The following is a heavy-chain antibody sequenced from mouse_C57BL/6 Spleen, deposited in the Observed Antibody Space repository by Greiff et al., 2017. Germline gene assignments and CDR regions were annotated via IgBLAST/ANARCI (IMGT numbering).Heavy chain of an antibody. CDR1: GYAFSSSW. Sequence: VKLMESGPELVKPGASVTISCKASGYAFSSSWMNWVQQRPGKGLEWIGRIYPGDGDTNYNGKFKGKTTLTADKSSSTAYMQLSSLTSEDSAVCFCGRGSSYWYFDVWGTGTTVTVSS. CDR2: IYPGDGDT. J-gene: IGHJ1*03. CDR3: GRGSSYWYFDV. V-gene: IGHV1-82*01.